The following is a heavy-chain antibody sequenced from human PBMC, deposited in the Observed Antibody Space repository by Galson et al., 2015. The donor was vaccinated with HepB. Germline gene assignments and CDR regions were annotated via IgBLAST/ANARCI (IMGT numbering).Heavy chain of an antibody. D-gene: IGHD3-10*01. CDR1: GFTFSNAW. CDR3: TTESLLWFGELLKVSPHSDY. V-gene: IGHV3-15*01. J-gene: IGHJ4*02. CDR2: IKSKTDGGTT. Sequence: SLRLSCAASGFTFSNAWMSWVRQAPGKGLEWVGRIKSKTDGGTTDYAAPVKGRFTISRDDSKNTLYLQMNSLKTEDTAVYYCTTESLLWFGELLKVSPHSDYWGQGTLVTVSS.